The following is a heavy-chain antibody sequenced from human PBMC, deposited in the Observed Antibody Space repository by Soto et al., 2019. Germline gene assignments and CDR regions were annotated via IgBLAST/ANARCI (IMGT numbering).Heavy chain of an antibody. CDR3: ARQGPTNYGDYENWFDP. Sequence: QVQLVQSGAEVKKPGSSVKVSCKASGGTFSSYAISWVRQAPGQGLEWMGGTIPIFGTANYAQKFQGRVTITADESTSTAYMELSSLRSEDTAVYYCARQGPTNYGDYENWFDPWGQGTLVTVSS. CDR2: TIPIFGTA. D-gene: IGHD4-17*01. CDR1: GGTFSSYA. J-gene: IGHJ5*02. V-gene: IGHV1-69*01.